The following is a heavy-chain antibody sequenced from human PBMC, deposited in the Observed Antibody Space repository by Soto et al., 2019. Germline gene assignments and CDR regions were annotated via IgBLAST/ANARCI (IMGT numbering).Heavy chain of an antibody. CDR3: ARHMWIKDVVVYDAFDV. CDR1: GGSVSPYY. CDR2: TYGSGDT. Sequence: QVQLQESGPGLVKPSETLSLICTVSGGSVSPYYCSWIRQAPGKGLEWLAYTYGSGDTSYNPTLKTRLTISLDTSKNQLSLEVRSVTAAETAFYYCARHMWIKDVVVYDAFDVWGQGTLVTVSS. V-gene: IGHV4-59*08. J-gene: IGHJ3*01. D-gene: IGHD2-15*01.